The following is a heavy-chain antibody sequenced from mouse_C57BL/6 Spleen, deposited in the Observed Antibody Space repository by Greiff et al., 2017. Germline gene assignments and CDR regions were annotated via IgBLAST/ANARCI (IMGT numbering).Heavy chain of an antibody. D-gene: IGHD3-2*02. Sequence: EVMLVESGGDLVKPGGSLKLSCAASGFTFSSYGMSWVRQTPDKRLEWVATISSGGSYTYYPDNVKGRVTIYRDNAKNTLYLQMSSLKAEDTAMYYCARGDSAGIAMDYWGQGTSVTVSS. J-gene: IGHJ4*01. CDR3: ARGDSAGIAMDY. CDR1: GFTFSSYG. V-gene: IGHV5-6*01. CDR2: ISSGGSYT.